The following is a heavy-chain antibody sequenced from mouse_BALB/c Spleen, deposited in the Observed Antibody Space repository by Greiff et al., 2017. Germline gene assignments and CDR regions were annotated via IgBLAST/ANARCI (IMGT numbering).Heavy chain of an antibody. Sequence: EVQVVESGGGLVQPGGSRKLSCAASGFTFSSFGMHWVRQAPEKGLEWVAYISSGSSTIYYADTVKGRFTISRDNPKNTLFLQMTSLRSEDTAMYYCARSDGGFAYWGQGTLVTVSA. J-gene: IGHJ3*01. CDR3: ARSDGGFAY. V-gene: IGHV5-17*02. CDR2: ISSGSSTI. CDR1: GFTFSSFG. D-gene: IGHD2-3*01.